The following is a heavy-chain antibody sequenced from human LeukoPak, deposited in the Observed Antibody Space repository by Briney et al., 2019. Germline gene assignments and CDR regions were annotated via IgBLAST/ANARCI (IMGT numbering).Heavy chain of an antibody. J-gene: IGHJ5*02. D-gene: IGHD6-13*01. CDR3: ARVVGSSSWYGGGWFDP. V-gene: IGHV4-59*01. Sequence: SETLSLTCTVSGGSISSYYWSWIRLPPGKGLEWIGYIYYSGSTNYNPSLKSRVTISVDTSKNQFSLKLSSVTAADTAVYYCARVVGSSSWYGGGWFDPWGQGTLVTVSS. CDR1: GGSISSYY. CDR2: IYYSGST.